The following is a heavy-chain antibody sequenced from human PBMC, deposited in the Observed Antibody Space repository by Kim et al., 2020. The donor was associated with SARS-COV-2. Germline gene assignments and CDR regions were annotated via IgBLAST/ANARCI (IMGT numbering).Heavy chain of an antibody. V-gene: IGHV3-33*06. Sequence: YAEHVKGRYTIYRNNSKNTLLLQLNGLGAEETAVYYCAKDSCYPYYGMDVWGQGTTVTVSS. J-gene: IGHJ6*02. D-gene: IGHD2-2*01. CDR3: AKDSCYPYYGMDV.